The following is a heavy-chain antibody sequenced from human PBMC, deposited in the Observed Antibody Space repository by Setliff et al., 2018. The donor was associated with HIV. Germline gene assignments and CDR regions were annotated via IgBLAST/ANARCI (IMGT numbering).Heavy chain of an antibody. V-gene: IGHV4-34*01. J-gene: IGHJ3*02. D-gene: IGHD6-6*01. Sequence: PAETLSLTCAVYGGSFVGYYWNWIRQPPGKGLEWIGEINHSGNTNSKPSLKSRVTISVDPSKSQFSLRLNSVTAADTATYYCARGPESVAPRMCAFDIWGQGTMVTVSS. CDR1: GGSFVGYY. CDR2: INHSGNT. CDR3: ARGPESVAPRMCAFDI.